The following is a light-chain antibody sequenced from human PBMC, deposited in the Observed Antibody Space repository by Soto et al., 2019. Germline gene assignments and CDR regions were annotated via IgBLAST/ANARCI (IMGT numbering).Light chain of an antibody. CDR3: QQYGSSQYT. J-gene: IGKJ2*01. Sequence: EIVLTQSPGTLSLSPGERATLSCRASQSVSSSYLAWYQQKPSQAPRLLIYGASSRATGIPDRFRGSGSGTDFTLTISRLEPEDFAVYYCQQYGSSQYTFGQGTKLEIK. CDR1: QSVSSSY. V-gene: IGKV3-20*01. CDR2: GAS.